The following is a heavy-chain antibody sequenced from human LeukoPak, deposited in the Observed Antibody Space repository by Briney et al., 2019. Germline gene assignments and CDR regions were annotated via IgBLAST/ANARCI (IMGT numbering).Heavy chain of an antibody. V-gene: IGHV1-46*01. CDR3: ARATLSDYYFNY. CDR1: GYTFTSYY. Sequence: ASVKVSCTASGYTFTSYYMHWVRQAPGQGLEWLGIINPSGGSTGYAQKFQGRLTMTRDTSTSTVYMELNSLRSEDTAVYFCARATLSDYYFNYWGQGTLVTVSS. CDR2: INPSGGST. J-gene: IGHJ4*02.